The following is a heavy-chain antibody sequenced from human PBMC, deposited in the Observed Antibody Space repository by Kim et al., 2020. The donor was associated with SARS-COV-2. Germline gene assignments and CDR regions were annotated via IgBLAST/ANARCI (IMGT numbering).Heavy chain of an antibody. Sequence: GGSLRLSCAASGFAFSSYAMGWVRQAPGKGLEWLSGIGGSGGSTYYADSVKGRFTISRDNSKNTLCLQMNSLRAEDTAVYYCASAAAGMWYFDLWGRGTLVTVS. J-gene: IGHJ2*01. CDR3: ASAAAGMWYFDL. D-gene: IGHD6-13*01. CDR2: IGGSGGST. V-gene: IGHV3-23*01. CDR1: GFAFSSYA.